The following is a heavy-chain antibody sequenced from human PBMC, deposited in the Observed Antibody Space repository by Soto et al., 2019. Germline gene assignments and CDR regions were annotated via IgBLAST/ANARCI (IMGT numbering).Heavy chain of an antibody. CDR1: GFTFSSYG. Sequence: GGSLRLSCAASGFTFSSYGMHWVRQAPGKGLEWVAVIWYDGSNKYYADSVKGRFTISRDNSKNTLYLQMNSLRAEDTAVYYCARDEAPFDWSGIDYWGQGTLVTVS. J-gene: IGHJ4*02. V-gene: IGHV3-33*01. CDR2: IWYDGSNK. D-gene: IGHD3-9*01. CDR3: ARDEAPFDWSGIDY.